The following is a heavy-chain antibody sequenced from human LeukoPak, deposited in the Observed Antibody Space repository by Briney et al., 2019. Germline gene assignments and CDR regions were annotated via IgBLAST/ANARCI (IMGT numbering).Heavy chain of an antibody. V-gene: IGHV3-43*01. CDR2: ISWDGGST. CDR3: AKDGEVGQLGPEMYYSDY. D-gene: IGHD5-18*01. Sequence: PGGSLRLSCAASGFTFDDYTMHWVRQAPGKGLEWVSLISWDGGSTYYADSVKGRFTISRDNSKNSLYLQMNSLRTEDTALYYCAKDGEVGQLGPEMYYSDYWGQGTLVTVSS. CDR1: GFTFDDYT. J-gene: IGHJ4*02.